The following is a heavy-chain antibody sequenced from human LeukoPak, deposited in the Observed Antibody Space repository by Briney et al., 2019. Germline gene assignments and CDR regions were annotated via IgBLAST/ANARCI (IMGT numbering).Heavy chain of an antibody. V-gene: IGHV4-34*01. CDR2: INHSGST. CDR1: GGSFSGYY. CDR3: ARVKPFAGRYCSSTSCYKPNWFDP. Sequence: SETLSLTCAVYGGSFSGYYWSWIRQPPGKGLEWIGEINHSGSTNYNPSLKSRVTISVDTSKNQFSLKLSSVTAADTAVYYCARVKPFAGRYCSSTSCYKPNWFDPWGQGTLVTVSS. D-gene: IGHD2-2*02. J-gene: IGHJ5*02.